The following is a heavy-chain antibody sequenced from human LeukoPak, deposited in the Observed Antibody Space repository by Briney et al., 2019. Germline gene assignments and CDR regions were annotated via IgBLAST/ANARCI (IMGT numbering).Heavy chain of an antibody. J-gene: IGHJ4*02. CDR3: ARDGERSRLVSITYFDY. CDR2: ISAYNGNT. Sequence: VASVKVSCKASGYTFTSYGISWVRQAPGQGLEWMGWISAYNGNTNYAQKLQGRVTMTTDTSTSTAYMGLRSLRSDDTAVYYCARDGERSRLVSITYFDYWGQGTLVTVSS. CDR1: GYTFTSYG. V-gene: IGHV1-18*01. D-gene: IGHD3-9*01.